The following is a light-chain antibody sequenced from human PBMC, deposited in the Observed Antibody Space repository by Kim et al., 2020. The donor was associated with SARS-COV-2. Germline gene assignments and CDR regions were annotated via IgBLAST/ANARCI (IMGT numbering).Light chain of an antibody. CDR3: QQTYATSWT. CDR2: SAS. CDR1: QHSSNY. J-gene: IGKJ1*01. Sequence: ASVGDTVTITCRASQHSSNYVNWYQQKPGRAPQLLIHSASTLHSGVPSRFSGSGSGTDFTLSISGLQPEDFASYYCQQTYATSWTFGQGTKVDIK. V-gene: IGKV1-39*01.